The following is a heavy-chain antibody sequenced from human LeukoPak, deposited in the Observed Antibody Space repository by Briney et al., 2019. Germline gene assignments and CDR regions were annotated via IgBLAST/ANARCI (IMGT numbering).Heavy chain of an antibody. CDR1: GFTFSSYA. CDR2: ISGSGSST. CDR3: AKRVVVVPAAIDSY. D-gene: IGHD2-2*02. V-gene: IGHV3-23*01. J-gene: IGHJ4*02. Sequence: GGSLRLSCAASGFTFSSYAMSWVRQAPGKGLEWVSAISGSGSSTYYADSVEGRFTISRDNSKNTLYLQMNSLRAEDTAVYYCAKRVVVVPAAIDSYWGQGTLVTVSS.